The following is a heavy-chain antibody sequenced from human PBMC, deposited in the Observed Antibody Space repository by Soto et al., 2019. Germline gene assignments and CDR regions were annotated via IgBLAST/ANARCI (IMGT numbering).Heavy chain of an antibody. Sequence: SVKVSCKTSGYPFTSNRLSWVRQAPGQGLEWMGGIIPIFGTANYAQKFQGRVTITADKSTSTAYMELSSLRSEDTAVYYCARAYSRNWFDPWGQGTLVTVSS. CDR1: GYPFTSNR. D-gene: IGHD6-13*01. CDR2: IIPIFGTA. V-gene: IGHV1-69*06. CDR3: ARAYSRNWFDP. J-gene: IGHJ5*02.